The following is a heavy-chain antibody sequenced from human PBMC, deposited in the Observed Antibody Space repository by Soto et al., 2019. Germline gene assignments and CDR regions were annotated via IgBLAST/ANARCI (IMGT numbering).Heavy chain of an antibody. Sequence: QVQLVQSGAEVKKPGDSVRVSCKASGYTFTSYGIGWVRQAPGQGLEWMGWISANNGNTKYAQKLQGRVTMTTGASTSTAYMELRSLRSDDAAVYYCARDGYFDHWGQGTLVTVSS. V-gene: IGHV1-18*01. CDR1: GYTFTSYG. CDR3: ARDGYFDH. CDR2: ISANNGNT. J-gene: IGHJ4*02.